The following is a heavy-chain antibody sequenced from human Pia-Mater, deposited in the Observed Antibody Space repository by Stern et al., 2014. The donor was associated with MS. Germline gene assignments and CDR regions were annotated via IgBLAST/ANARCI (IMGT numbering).Heavy chain of an antibody. J-gene: IGHJ4*02. CDR1: GDSISNYNW. Sequence: MQLVESGPGLVKPSGTLSLTCAVSGDSISNYNWWSWVRQSPGKGLEWIGEIYVSGSTHYNPSLESRVIMSVDRSNNRLSLKLHAVTAADTALYYCARRGGRRLVHFDYWGQGILVTVSS. D-gene: IGHD3-9*01. CDR2: IYVSGST. CDR3: ARRGGRRLVHFDY. V-gene: IGHV4-4*02.